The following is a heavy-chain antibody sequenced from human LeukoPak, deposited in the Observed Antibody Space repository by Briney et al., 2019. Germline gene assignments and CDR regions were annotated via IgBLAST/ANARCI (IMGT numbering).Heavy chain of an antibody. CDR1: GFTVSSNY. V-gene: IGHV3-11*04. Sequence: GGSLRLSCAASGFTVSSNYMSWIRQAPGKGLEWVSYISSSGSTIYYADSVKGRFTVSRDNAKNSLYLQMNSLRAEGTAVFYCAGRMVYALGGGAFDIWGQGTMVTVSS. CDR2: ISSSGSTI. D-gene: IGHD2-8*01. CDR3: AGRMVYALGGGAFDI. J-gene: IGHJ3*02.